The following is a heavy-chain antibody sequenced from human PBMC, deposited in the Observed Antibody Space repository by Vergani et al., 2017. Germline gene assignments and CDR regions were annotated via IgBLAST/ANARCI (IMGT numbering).Heavy chain of an antibody. CDR1: GYIFSNYY. V-gene: IGHV1-46*03. CDR2: NNSSGSHT. D-gene: IGHD3-9*01. J-gene: IGHJ4*02. CDR3: ARGDYGILTGYRY. Sequence: QVKVVQSGAEVKKSGASVKVSCRTSGYIFSNYYMHWVRQAPGQGLEWMGINNSSGSHTNYAQKFQGRVTMTRDTYTSTVYMELSSLSSEDTAIYYCARGDYGILTGYRYWGQGTLVTVSA.